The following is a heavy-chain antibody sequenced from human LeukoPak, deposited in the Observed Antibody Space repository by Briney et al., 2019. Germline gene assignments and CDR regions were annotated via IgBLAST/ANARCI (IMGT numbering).Heavy chain of an antibody. CDR1: GGTFSSYA. CDR2: IIPIFGTA. V-gene: IGHV1-69*13. J-gene: IGHJ6*02. CDR3: ARSTRLYYYYGMDV. D-gene: IGHD3-16*01. Sequence: ASVKVSCKASGGTFSSYAISWVRQAPGQGLEWMGGIIPIFGTANYAQKFQGRVTITADESTSTAYMELSSLSSEDTAVYYCARSTRLYYYYGMDVWGQGTTVTVSS.